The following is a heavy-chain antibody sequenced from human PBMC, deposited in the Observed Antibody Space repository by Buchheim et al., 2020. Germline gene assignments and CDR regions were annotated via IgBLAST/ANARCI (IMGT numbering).Heavy chain of an antibody. D-gene: IGHD3-10*01. CDR1: GGSISSGGYY. CDR2: IYYSGST. Sequence: QVQLQESGPGLVKPSQTLSLTCTVSGGSISSGGYYWSWIRQHPGKGLEWIGYIYYSGSTYYNPSLKSRVTISVDTSKNQFSLKLSSVTAADTAVYYCARLTRLLWFGESTHINNWFDPWGQGTL. J-gene: IGHJ5*02. CDR3: ARLTRLLWFGESTHINNWFDP. V-gene: IGHV4-31*03.